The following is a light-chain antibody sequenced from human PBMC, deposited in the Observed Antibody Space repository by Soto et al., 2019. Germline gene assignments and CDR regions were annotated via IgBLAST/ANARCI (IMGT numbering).Light chain of an antibody. CDR2: DVT. Sequence: QSALTQPASVSGSPGQSITISCTGTSSDIGDYNYVSWYQQRPGKAPKLMIYDVTNRPSGVSNRFSGSKSSSTASLTISGLQAEDEADYYGSSYASSSTIYVFGTGTKLTVL. J-gene: IGLJ1*01. CDR1: SSDIGDYNY. CDR3: SSYASSSTIYV. V-gene: IGLV2-14*01.